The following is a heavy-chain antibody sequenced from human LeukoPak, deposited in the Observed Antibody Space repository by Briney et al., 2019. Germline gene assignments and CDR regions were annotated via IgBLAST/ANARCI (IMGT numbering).Heavy chain of an antibody. CDR1: GFTFSTYS. V-gene: IGHV3-21*06. D-gene: IGHD3-22*01. J-gene: IGHJ3*02. Sequence: GGSLRLSCAASGFTFSTYSMSWVRQAPGKGLEWVSSISSNSRYIYYADSMRGRFTISRDNAKNSLYLQMNSLKPEDTAVYYCARGFHRFYYDSSDYYTAFDIWGQGTMVTVSS. CDR3: ARGFHRFYYDSSDYYTAFDI. CDR2: ISSNSRYI.